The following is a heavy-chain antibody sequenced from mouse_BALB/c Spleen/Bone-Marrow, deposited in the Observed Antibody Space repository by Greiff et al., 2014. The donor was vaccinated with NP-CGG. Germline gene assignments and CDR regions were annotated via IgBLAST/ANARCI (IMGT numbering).Heavy chain of an antibody. CDR2: INSDGGST. CDR1: EYEFPSHD. V-gene: IGHV5-2*01. CDR3: ARHRYDYDGAMDY. J-gene: IGHJ4*01. Sequence: EVKLQESGGGLVQPGESLKLSCESNEYEFPSHDMSWVRKTPEKRLELVAAINSDGGSTYYPDTMERRFIISRGNTKKTLYLQMSSLRSEDTALYYCARHRYDYDGAMDYWGQGTSVTVSS. D-gene: IGHD2-4*01.